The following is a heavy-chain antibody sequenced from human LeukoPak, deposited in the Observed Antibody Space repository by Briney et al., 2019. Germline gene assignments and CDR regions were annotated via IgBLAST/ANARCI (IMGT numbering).Heavy chain of an antibody. Sequence: PGGSLRLSCAASGFTFSNYAMSWVRQAPGKGLEWVLAISGSGGSTYYADSVKGRFTISRDNSKNTLYLQMNSLRAEDTAVYYCAKDPLTTVTHNWFDPWGQGTLVTVSS. V-gene: IGHV3-23*01. CDR1: GFTFSNYA. CDR3: AKDPLTTVTHNWFDP. CDR2: ISGSGGST. J-gene: IGHJ5*02. D-gene: IGHD4-11*01.